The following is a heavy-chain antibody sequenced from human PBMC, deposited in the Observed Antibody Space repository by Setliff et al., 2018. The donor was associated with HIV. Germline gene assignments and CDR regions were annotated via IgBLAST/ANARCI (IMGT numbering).Heavy chain of an antibody. Sequence: ASVKVSCKASGHTFTNVDIHWLRRATGQGLEWMGWMNPNTGFSGYALKFHARVTMTRDTSISTAYMELSSLASEDTAVYYCARGKGVGGVVITGGLDVWGKGTTVTVSS. V-gene: IGHV1-8*01. J-gene: IGHJ6*04. D-gene: IGHD3-10*01. CDR2: MNPNTGFS. CDR1: GHTFTNVD. CDR3: ARGKGVGGVVITGGLDV.